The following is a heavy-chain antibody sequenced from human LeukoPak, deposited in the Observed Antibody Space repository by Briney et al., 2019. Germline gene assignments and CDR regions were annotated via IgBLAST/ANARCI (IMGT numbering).Heavy chain of an antibody. CDR3: VRDNNGDY. D-gene: IGHD1/OR15-1a*01. J-gene: IGHJ4*02. CDR1: GFTFSSYA. CDR2: ISGSGGST. V-gene: IGHV3-23*01. Sequence: GGSPRLSCAASGFTFSSYAMSWVRQAPGKGLEWVSAISGSGGSTYYADSVKGRFTISRDNSKDTLYLQMNSLRVEDTAVYYCVRDNNGDYWGQGTLVTVSS.